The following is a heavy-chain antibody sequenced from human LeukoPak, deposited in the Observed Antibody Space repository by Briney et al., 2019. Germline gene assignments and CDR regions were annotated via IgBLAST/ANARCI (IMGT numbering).Heavy chain of an antibody. CDR2: TSVYNGNT. Sequence: ASVKVSCKASGYTFTTYGISWVRQAPGQGLEWLGRTSVYNGNTNYAQKLQGRVTMTTDTSTSTAYMELRSLRSDDTAVYYCARMILLLGDVLTVPPRGFDYWGRGTLVTVSS. D-gene: IGHD3-9*01. V-gene: IGHV1-18*01. CDR1: GYTFTTYG. CDR3: ARMILLLGDVLTVPPRGFDY. J-gene: IGHJ4*02.